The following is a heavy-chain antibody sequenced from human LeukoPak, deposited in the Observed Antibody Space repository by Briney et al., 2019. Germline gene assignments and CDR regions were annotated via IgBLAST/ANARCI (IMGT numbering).Heavy chain of an antibody. D-gene: IGHD3-22*01. CDR2: ISGSGGST. V-gene: IGHV3-23*01. CDR1: GFTFSSYA. J-gene: IGHJ4*02. Sequence: GGSLRLSCAASGFTFSSYAMSWVRQAPGKGLEWVSAISGSGGSTYYADSVKGRFTISRDNSKNTQYLQMNSLRAEDTAVYYCAKDAQIVVVSNDFDYWGQGTLVTVSS. CDR3: AKDAQIVVVSNDFDY.